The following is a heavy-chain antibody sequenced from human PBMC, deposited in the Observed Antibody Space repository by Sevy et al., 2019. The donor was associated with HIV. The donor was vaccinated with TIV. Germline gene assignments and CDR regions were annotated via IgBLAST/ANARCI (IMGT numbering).Heavy chain of an antibody. CDR1: GFTVSSNY. CDR2: IYSGGST. Sequence: GGSLRLSCAVSGFTVSSNYMSWVRQAPGKGLEWVSVIYSGGSTYYADSLKGRFTISRDNSKNTLYLQMNSLRAEDTAVYYCARGGIAVAAYFAYWGQGTLVTVSS. J-gene: IGHJ4*02. CDR3: ARGGIAVAAYFAY. D-gene: IGHD6-19*01. V-gene: IGHV3-53*01.